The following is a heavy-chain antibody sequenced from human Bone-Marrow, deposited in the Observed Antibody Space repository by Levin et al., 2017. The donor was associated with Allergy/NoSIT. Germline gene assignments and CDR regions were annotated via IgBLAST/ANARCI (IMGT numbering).Heavy chain of an antibody. J-gene: IGHJ4*02. CDR2: IYSGGST. Sequence: LSLTCAASGFTVSRNYMSWVRQAPGKGLEGVSIIYSGGSTYYTDSVKGRFTISRDSSKNTLYLQMNSLRAEDTAVYYCATSPTSGYWGQGTLVTVSS. CDR1: GFTVSRNY. CDR3: ATSPTSGY. V-gene: IGHV3-53*01.